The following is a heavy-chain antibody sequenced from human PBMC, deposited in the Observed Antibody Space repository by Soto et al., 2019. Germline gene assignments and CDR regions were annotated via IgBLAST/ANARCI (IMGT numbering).Heavy chain of an antibody. CDR3: ARRQMANMERGWFNP. V-gene: IGHV4-59*08. CDR2: IYYSGST. CDR1: GGSISGYY. Sequence: PSETLSLTCTVSGGSISGYYWSWIRQPPGKGLEWIGYIYYSGSTNYNPSLKSRITISVDTSKNQFSLKVTSVTAADTAVYYCARRQMANMERGWFNPWGRGTLVTVSS. D-gene: IGHD1-1*01. J-gene: IGHJ5*02.